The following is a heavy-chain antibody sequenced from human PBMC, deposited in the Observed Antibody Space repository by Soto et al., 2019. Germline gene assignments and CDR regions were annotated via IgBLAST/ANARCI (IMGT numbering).Heavy chain of an antibody. V-gene: IGHV3-23*01. J-gene: IGHJ4*02. CDR1: RFSFSSYE. CDR3: ARGGGYCTPTSCAIDS. D-gene: IGHD2-8*01. Sequence: GGSLRLSCVASRFSFSSYEMSWVRQAAGKGLEWVSRVSLTGDRTNYAGSVKGRFTVSRDNFKNTLYLEMDSLRPEDTAIYYCARGGGYCTPTSCAIDSWGRGTPVTVS. CDR2: VSLTGDRT.